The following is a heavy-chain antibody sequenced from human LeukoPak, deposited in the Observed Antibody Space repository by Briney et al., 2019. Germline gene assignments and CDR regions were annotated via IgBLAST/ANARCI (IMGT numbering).Heavy chain of an antibody. CDR1: GFTFSSYA. J-gene: IGHJ4*02. D-gene: IGHD2-2*01. Sequence: QTGGSLRLSCAASGFTFSSYAMSWVRQAPGKGLEWVSAISGSGGSTYYADSVKGRFTISRDNSKNTLYLQMNSLRAEDTAVYYCAKDPWGYCSSTSCFYWGQGTLVTVSS. CDR3: AKDPWGYCSSTSCFY. V-gene: IGHV3-23*01. CDR2: ISGSGGST.